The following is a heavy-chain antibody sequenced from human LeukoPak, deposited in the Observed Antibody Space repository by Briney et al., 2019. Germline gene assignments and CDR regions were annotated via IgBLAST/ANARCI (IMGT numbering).Heavy chain of an antibody. CDR3: ARSTGSTMFIDY. Sequence: SETLSLTCTASGGSISSYYWSWIRQPPGKGLEWIGYIYYSGSTNYNPSLKSRVAMSVDTSKSQFSLRLSSVTAADTAVYYCARSTGSTMFIDYWGQGTLVTVSS. CDR1: GGSISSYY. CDR2: IYYSGST. D-gene: IGHD3-10*02. J-gene: IGHJ4*02. V-gene: IGHV4-59*01.